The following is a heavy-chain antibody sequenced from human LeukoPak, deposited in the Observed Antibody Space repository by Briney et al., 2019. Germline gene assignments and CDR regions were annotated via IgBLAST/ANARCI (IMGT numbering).Heavy chain of an antibody. CDR3: AKDRTGDYGSALGY. Sequence: GGSLRLSCAASGFTFDDYAMHWVRQAPGKGLEWVSGISWNSGRIGYADSVKGRFTISRDNAKNSLYLQMNSLRAEDTALYYCAKDRTGDYGSALGYWGQGTLVTVSS. CDR2: ISWNSGRI. D-gene: IGHD4-17*01. J-gene: IGHJ4*02. CDR1: GFTFDDYA. V-gene: IGHV3-9*01.